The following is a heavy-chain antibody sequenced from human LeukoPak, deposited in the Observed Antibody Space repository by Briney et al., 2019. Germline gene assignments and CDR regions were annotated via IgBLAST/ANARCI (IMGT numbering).Heavy chain of an antibody. Sequence: GGSLRPSCATSGFTFSNYWMSWVRQAPGKGLEWVANINLRGSEKYYVDSVKGRFTISRDNANNSVYLQMSSLRAEDTAVYYCARDLIYYDSSGSDYWGQGTLVTVSS. CDR1: GFTFSNYW. CDR3: ARDLIYYDSSGSDY. V-gene: IGHV3-7*01. J-gene: IGHJ4*02. CDR2: INLRGSEK. D-gene: IGHD3-22*01.